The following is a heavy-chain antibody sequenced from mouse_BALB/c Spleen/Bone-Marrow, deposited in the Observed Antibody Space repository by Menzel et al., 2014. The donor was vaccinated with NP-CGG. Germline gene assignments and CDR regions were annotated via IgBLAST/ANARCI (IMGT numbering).Heavy chain of an antibody. D-gene: IGHD1-1*01. CDR1: GISFSTYG. J-gene: IGHJ3*01. V-gene: IGHV5-6*01. CDR3: AFITTVAY. CDR2: ISSGDSYT. Sequence: VQLQQSGGDIVKPGGSLKLSCAASGISFSTYGMSWVRQTPDKRLEWVATISSGDSYTYYPDSVKGRFTISRDNAKNTLYLQMSSLKSEDTAMYYCAFITTVAYWGQGTLVTVSA.